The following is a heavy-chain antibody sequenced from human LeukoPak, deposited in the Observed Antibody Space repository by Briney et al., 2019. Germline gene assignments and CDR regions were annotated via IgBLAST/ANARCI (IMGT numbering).Heavy chain of an antibody. V-gene: IGHV3-48*01. Sequence: GGSLRLSCAASGFTFSSYSMNWVRQAPGKGLEWVSYISSSSAAIYYADSGKGRFTISRDNAKSSLYLQMNSLRAEDTALYYCAREYSSSSGRAFDIWGQGTMVTVSS. CDR3: AREYSSSSGRAFDI. CDR1: GFTFSSYS. CDR2: ISSSSAAI. J-gene: IGHJ3*02. D-gene: IGHD6-6*01.